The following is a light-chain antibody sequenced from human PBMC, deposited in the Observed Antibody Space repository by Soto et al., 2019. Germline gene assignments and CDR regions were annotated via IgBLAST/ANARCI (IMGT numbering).Light chain of an antibody. CDR1: QSLLHSNGYNY. Sequence: DIVMTQSPLSLPVTPGEPASISCRSSQSLLHSNGYNYLDWYLQKPGQSPQLLIYLGSNRASGVPDRFSGSGSGTDFTLKITRVEAEDVGVYYCMQALKNPLTFGPGTKVEIK. V-gene: IGKV2-28*01. CDR3: MQALKNPLT. CDR2: LGS. J-gene: IGKJ3*01.